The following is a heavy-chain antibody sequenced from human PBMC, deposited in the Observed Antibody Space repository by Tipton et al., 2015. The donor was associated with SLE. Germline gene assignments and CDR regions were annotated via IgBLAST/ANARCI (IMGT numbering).Heavy chain of an antibody. V-gene: IGHV4-61*02. CDR1: GGSISSGSYY. D-gene: IGHD3-22*01. Sequence: LRLSCTVSGGSISSGSYYWSWIRQPAGKGLEWIGRIYTSGSTNYNPSLKSRVTISVDTSKNQFSLKLSSVTAADTAGYYCARGRLSSGYSVGAFDIWGQGTMVTVSS. J-gene: IGHJ3*02. CDR2: IYTSGST. CDR3: ARGRLSSGYSVGAFDI.